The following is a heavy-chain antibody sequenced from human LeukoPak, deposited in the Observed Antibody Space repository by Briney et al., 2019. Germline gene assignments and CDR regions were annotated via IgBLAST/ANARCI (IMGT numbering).Heavy chain of an antibody. CDR2: VSLTGET. CDR1: GGSISSTNW. J-gene: IGHJ4*02. CDR3: SRESGAFGY. Sequence: SETLSLTCGVSGGSISSTNWWSWVRQPPGQGLEWIGEVSLTGETNYNPSLNGRVTMSLDGSRNQLSLTLTSVTAADTATYYCSRESGAFGYWGQGTLVIVPP. V-gene: IGHV4-4*02. D-gene: IGHD1-26*01.